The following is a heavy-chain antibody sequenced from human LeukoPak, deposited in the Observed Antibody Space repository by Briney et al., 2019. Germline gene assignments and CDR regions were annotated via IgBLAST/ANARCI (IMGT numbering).Heavy chain of an antibody. J-gene: IGHJ3*02. CDR3: ARDGGVAATRNAFDI. V-gene: IGHV4-39*07. Sequence: PSETLSLTCTVSGGSISGSSYYWGWIRQPPGKGLEWIGSIYYSGSTYYNPSLKSRVTISVDTSKNQFSLKLSSVTAADTAVYYCARDGGVAATRNAFDIWGQGTMVTVSS. CDR2: IYYSGST. D-gene: IGHD2-15*01. CDR1: GGSISGSSYY.